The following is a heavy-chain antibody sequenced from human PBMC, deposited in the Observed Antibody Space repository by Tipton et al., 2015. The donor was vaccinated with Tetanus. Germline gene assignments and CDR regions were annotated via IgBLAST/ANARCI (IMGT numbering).Heavy chain of an antibody. D-gene: IGHD5-24*01. J-gene: IGHJ4*02. Sequence: LRLSCTVSGGSMSTYYWSWIRQPPGKGLEWIGYVYYTGSTDYNPSLKSRVTISVDTAKNQFSLQLSSVTAADTAVYYCARTTRRWLHPDYWGQGTLVTVSS. CDR3: ARTTRRWLHPDY. CDR1: GGSMSTYY. CDR2: VYYTGST. V-gene: IGHV4-59*01.